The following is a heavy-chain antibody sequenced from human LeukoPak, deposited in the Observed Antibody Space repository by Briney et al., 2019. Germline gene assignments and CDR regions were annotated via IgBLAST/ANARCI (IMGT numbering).Heavy chain of an antibody. D-gene: IGHD3-10*01. CDR1: GGSFSGYY. J-gene: IGHJ6*02. CDR3: ARDHSYYFGSQTSTLDV. Sequence: KPSETLSLTCAVYGGSFSGYYWSWIRQPPGEGLEWIGYIYYTGSIDYNASLKSRLTISLETSKNRFSLKLNSVTAADTAVYYCARDHSYYFGSQTSTLDVWGQGTAVTVSS. V-gene: IGHV4-34*09. CDR2: IYYTGSI.